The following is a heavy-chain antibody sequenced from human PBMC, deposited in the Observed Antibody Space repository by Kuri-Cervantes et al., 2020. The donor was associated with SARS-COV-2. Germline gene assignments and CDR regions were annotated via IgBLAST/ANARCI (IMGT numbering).Heavy chain of an antibody. Sequence: GESLKISCAASGFTFSNYNMNWVRQAPGKGLEWVSSISSRSSTIYYADSVKGRFTISRDNAKNSLYLQMNSLRAEDTAVYYCAILYAATFSDDYWGQGTLVTVSS. J-gene: IGHJ4*02. CDR3: AILYAATFSDDY. D-gene: IGHD3-9*01. CDR2: ISSRSSTI. V-gene: IGHV3-48*01. CDR1: GFTFSNYN.